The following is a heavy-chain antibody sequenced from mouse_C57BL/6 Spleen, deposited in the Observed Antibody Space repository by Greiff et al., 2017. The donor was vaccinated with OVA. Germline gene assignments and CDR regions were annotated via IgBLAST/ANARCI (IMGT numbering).Heavy chain of an antibody. J-gene: IGHJ4*01. CDR2: IRNKANGYTT. CDR3: ARSTGAMDD. CDR1: GFTFTDYY. V-gene: IGHV7-3*01. Sequence: EVKLMESGGGLVQPGGSLSLSCAASGFTFTDYYMSWVRQPPGKALEWLGFIRNKANGYTTEYSASVKGRFTISRDNSQSILYLQMNALRAEDSATYYCARSTGAMDDWGQGTSVTVSS.